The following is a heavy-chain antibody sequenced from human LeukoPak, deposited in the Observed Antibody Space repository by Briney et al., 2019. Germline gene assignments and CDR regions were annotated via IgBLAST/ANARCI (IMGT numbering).Heavy chain of an antibody. Sequence: SETLSLTCTVSGGSISSYYWSWIRQPPGKGLEWIGYIYYSGSTNYNPSLKSRVTISVDTSKNQFSLKLSSVTAADTAVYYCARVYGSGPDKLRYFDYWGQGTLVTVSS. CDR3: ARVYGSGPDKLRYFDY. V-gene: IGHV4-59*01. D-gene: IGHD3-10*01. CDR1: GGSISSYY. J-gene: IGHJ4*02. CDR2: IYYSGST.